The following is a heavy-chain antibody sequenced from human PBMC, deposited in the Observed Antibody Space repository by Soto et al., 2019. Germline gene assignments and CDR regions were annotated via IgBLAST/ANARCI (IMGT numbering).Heavy chain of an antibody. CDR2: VYFSGKT. CDR3: ARLGYDSSGYPSWFEP. V-gene: IGHV4-31*03. D-gene: IGHD3-22*01. J-gene: IGHJ5*02. Sequence: SETLSLTCTVSGGSISSSSYSCSWIPHHPGKGLEWIGYVYFSGKTGYNPSLKSRVTISVDTSKKQFALRLTSVTVADTAVCCCARLGYDSSGYPSWFEPWGQGTMVTVSS. CDR1: GGSISSSSYS.